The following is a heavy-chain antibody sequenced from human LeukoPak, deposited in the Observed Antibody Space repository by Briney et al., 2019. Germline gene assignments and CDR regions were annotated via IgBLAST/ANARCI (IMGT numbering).Heavy chain of an antibody. CDR2: IRGSGGST. J-gene: IGHJ4*02. D-gene: IGHD6-19*01. Sequence: GGSLRLSCAASGFTFSSYAMSWVRQAPGKGLEWVSAIRGSGGSTYCADSVKGRFTISRDNSKNTLYLQMNSLRAEDTAVYYCAKESSGWYLNYWGQGTLVTVSS. CDR3: AKESSGWYLNY. CDR1: GFTFSSYA. V-gene: IGHV3-23*01.